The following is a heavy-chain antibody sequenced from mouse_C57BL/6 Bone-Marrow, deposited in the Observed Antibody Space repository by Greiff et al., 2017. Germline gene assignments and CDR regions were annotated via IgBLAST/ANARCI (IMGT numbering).Heavy chain of an antibody. J-gene: IGHJ2*01. V-gene: IGHV1-69*01. D-gene: IGHD1-1*02. CDR3: AREGVMVPYYLDY. CDR2: IDPSDSYT. CDR1: GYTFTSYW. Sequence: QVQLQQPGAELVMPGASVKLSCKASGYTFTSYWMHWVKQRPGQGLEWIGEIDPSDSYTNYNQKFKGKSTLTVDTSSSTAYMQLSILTSENSAVYYGAREGVMVPYYLDYWGQGTTLTVSS.